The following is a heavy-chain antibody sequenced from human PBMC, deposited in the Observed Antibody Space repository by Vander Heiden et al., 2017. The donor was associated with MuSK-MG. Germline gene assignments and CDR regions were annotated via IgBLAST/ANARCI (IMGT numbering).Heavy chain of an antibody. D-gene: IGHD1-1*01. J-gene: IGHJ4*02. CDR3: VHSRGGGNSPLFDY. CDR1: GFSLSTTLEG. CDR2: IYWNDDK. V-gene: IGHV2-5*01. Sequence: QITLKESGPTLVKPTQTLTLTCTFSGFSLSTTLEGVGWIRQPPGKALDWLALIYWNDDKRYSPSLKSRLTITKDTSKNQVVLTMTNIDTVDTATYFCVHSRGGGNSPLFDYWGQGTLVTVSS.